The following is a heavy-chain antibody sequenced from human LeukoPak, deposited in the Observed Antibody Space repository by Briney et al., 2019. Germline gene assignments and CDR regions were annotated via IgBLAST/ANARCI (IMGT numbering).Heavy chain of an antibody. J-gene: IGHJ4*02. V-gene: IGHV4-34*01. CDR1: GGSISGYY. CDR3: ARGVQTGRYYDFWS. D-gene: IGHD3-3*01. CDR2: INHSGST. Sequence: SETLSLTCTVSGGSISGYYWSWIRQPPGKGLEWIGEINHSGSTNYNPSLKSRVTISVDTSKNQFSLKLSSVTAADTAVYYCARGVQTGRYYDFWSWGQGTLVTVSS.